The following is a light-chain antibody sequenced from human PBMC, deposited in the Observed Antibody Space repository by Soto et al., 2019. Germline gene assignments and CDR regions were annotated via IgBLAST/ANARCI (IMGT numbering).Light chain of an antibody. Sequence: QSVLTQPTSASGTPGQRVTISCSGSTFNIGRNTVNWYQQLPGTAPKLLIYSDNQRPSEVPERFSGSKSGSSASLDINGLQPEDESHYHCAAWDDSLNAVVFGGGTKLTVL. CDR3: AAWDDSLNAVV. J-gene: IGLJ2*01. V-gene: IGLV1-44*01. CDR1: TFNIGRNT. CDR2: SDN.